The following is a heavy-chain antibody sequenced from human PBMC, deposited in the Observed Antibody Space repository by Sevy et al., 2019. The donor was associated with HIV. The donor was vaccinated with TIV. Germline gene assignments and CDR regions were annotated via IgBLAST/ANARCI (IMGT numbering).Heavy chain of an antibody. Sequence: ASVKVSCKASGYTFTGYYMHWVRQAPGQGLEWMGWINPNSGGTNYAQKFQGRVTMTRDTSISTAYMELSRLRSDDTAVYYCARERSLYYGGYGLWGQGTLVTVSS. J-gene: IGHJ4*02. CDR1: GYTFTGYY. V-gene: IGHV1-2*02. D-gene: IGHD5-12*01. CDR3: ARERSLYYGGYGL. CDR2: INPNSGGT.